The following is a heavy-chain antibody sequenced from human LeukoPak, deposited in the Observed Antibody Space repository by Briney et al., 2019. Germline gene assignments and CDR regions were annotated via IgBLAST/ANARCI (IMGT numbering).Heavy chain of an antibody. V-gene: IGHV1-18*01. J-gene: IGHJ4*02. CDR1: GGTFSSYA. CDR3: ARVRDMITFGGVIVEAPLDY. CDR2: ISAYNGNT. D-gene: IGHD3-16*02. Sequence: ASVKVSCKASGGTFSSYAISWVRQAPGQGLEWMGWISAYNGNTKYAQKLQSRVTMTTDTSTSTAYMELRSLRSDDTAVYYCARVRDMITFGGVIVEAPLDYWGQGTLVTASS.